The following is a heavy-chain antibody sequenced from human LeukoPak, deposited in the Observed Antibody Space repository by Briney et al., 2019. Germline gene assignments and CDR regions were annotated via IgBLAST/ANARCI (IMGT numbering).Heavy chain of an antibody. CDR1: GFTFSSYE. CDR2: ISNSGTAI. CDR3: ARAGYSMDTEYFQH. Sequence: GGSLRLSCAASGFTFSSYEMNWVRQAPGKGLEWVSYISNSGTAIYYADSVKGRFTMSRDNAKSSLYLQMNSLRAEDTAVYYCARAGYSMDTEYFQHWGQGTLVTVSS. J-gene: IGHJ1*01. D-gene: IGHD5-18*01. V-gene: IGHV3-48*03.